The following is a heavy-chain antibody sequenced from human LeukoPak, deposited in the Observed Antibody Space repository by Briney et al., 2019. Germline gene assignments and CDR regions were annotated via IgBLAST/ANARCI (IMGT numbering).Heavy chain of an antibody. Sequence: SETLSLTCAVYGGSFSGYYWSWIRQPPGKGLEWIGEINHSGSTNYNPSHKSRVTISVDTSKNEFSLKLSSVTAADTAVYYCARGAWGTAMVNFDYWGQGTLVTVSS. V-gene: IGHV4-34*01. J-gene: IGHJ4*02. CDR1: GGSFSGYY. D-gene: IGHD5-18*01. CDR2: INHSGST. CDR3: ARGAWGTAMVNFDY.